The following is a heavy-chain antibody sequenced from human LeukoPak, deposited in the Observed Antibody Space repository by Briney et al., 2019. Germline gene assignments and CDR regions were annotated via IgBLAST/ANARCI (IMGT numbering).Heavy chain of an antibody. CDR1: GFTFSSYG. J-gene: IGHJ4*02. D-gene: IGHD3-10*01. Sequence: QSGGSLRLSCAASGFTFSSYGMHWVRQAPGKGLEWVAVISYDGSNKYYADSVKGRFTISRDNSKNTLYLQMNSLRAEDTAVYYCATPSGYWGQGTLVTVSS. CDR2: ISYDGSNK. V-gene: IGHV3-30*03. CDR3: ATPSGY.